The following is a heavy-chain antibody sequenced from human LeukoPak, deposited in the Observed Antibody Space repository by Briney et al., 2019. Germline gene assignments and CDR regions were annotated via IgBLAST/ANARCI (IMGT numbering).Heavy chain of an antibody. D-gene: IGHD3-22*01. CDR2: ISSSSSTI. CDR3: ARGGLETYYYDSSGWDY. J-gene: IGHJ4*02. V-gene: IGHV3-48*04. CDR1: GFTFSSYS. Sequence: GGSLRLSCAASGFTFSSYSMNWVRQAPGKGLEWVSYISSSSSTIYYADSVKGRFTISRDNAKNSLYLQMNSLRAEDTAVYYCARGGLETYYYDSSGWDYWGQGTLVTVSS.